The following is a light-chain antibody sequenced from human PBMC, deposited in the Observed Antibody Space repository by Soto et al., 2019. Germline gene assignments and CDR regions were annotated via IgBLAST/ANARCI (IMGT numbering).Light chain of an antibody. CDR2: DAS. CDR3: QQYGSSGT. V-gene: IGKV3-15*01. CDR1: ENVYGN. Sequence: EIVMTQSPATLSVSPGERATLSCRASENVYGNVAWYQQKPGQAPSLLIYDASTRATDIPARFSGSGSGTDFTLTISRLEPEDFAVYYCQQYGSSGTFGQGTKVDIK. J-gene: IGKJ1*01.